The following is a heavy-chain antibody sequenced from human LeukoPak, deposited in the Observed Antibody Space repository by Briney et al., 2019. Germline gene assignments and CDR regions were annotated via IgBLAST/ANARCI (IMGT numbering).Heavy chain of an antibody. V-gene: IGHV1-46*01. CDR2: INPSGGST. Sequence: ASVKVSCKASGYTFTSYYMHWVRQAPGQGLEWMGIINPSGGSTGYAQKFQGRVTMTRNTSISTAYMELSSLRSEDTAVYYCARIPSVRGVKEDNAFDIWGQGTMVTVSS. D-gene: IGHD3-10*01. CDR1: GYTFTSYY. CDR3: ARIPSVRGVKEDNAFDI. J-gene: IGHJ3*02.